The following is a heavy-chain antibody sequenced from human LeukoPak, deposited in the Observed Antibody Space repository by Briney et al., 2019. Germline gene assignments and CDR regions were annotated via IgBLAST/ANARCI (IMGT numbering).Heavy chain of an antibody. J-gene: IGHJ4*02. CDR2: ISGSGGGT. Sequence: AGGSLRLSCAASGFPFSAYAMSWVRQAPEKGLEWVSAISGSGGGTYYPDSLKGRFTISRDNSKNTLYMQMNSLRVEDTAIYYCAKGSNGNYDYWGRGTLVTVSS. CDR3: AKGSNGNYDY. D-gene: IGHD1-7*01. V-gene: IGHV3-23*01. CDR1: GFPFSAYA.